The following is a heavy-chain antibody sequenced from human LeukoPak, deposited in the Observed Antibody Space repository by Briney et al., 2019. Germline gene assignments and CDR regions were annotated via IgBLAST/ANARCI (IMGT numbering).Heavy chain of an antibody. CDR1: GGSISSSSYY. CDR2: IYYSGST. J-gene: IGHJ3*02. Sequence: SETLSLTCTVSGGSISSSSYYWGWIRQPPGKGLEWIGSIYYSGSTYYNPSLKSRVTISVDTSKNQFSLKLSSVTAADTAVYYCARHRGKWEPRDAFDIWGQGTMVTVSP. V-gene: IGHV4-39*01. D-gene: IGHD1-26*01. CDR3: ARHRGKWEPRDAFDI.